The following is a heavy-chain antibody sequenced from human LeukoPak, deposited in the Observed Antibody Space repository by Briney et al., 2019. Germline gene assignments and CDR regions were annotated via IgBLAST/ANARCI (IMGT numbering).Heavy chain of an antibody. CDR3: ASRRNYYGSESYFDY. CDR2: IYPGDSDT. J-gene: IGHJ4*02. V-gene: IGHV5-51*01. Sequence: GESLKISCKGSGYRFTDYWVGWVRHMPGKGLEWMGIIYPGDSDTRYSPSFQGQVTISADKSISTACLQWSSLKASDTAMYYCASRRNYYGSESYFDYWGQGTLVTVSS. D-gene: IGHD3-10*01. CDR1: GYRFTDYW.